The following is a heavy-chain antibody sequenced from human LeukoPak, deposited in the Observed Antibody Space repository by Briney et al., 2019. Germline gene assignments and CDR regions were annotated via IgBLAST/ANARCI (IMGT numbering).Heavy chain of an antibody. CDR2: IIPIFGTA. J-gene: IGHJ5*02. CDR1: GGTFSSYA. V-gene: IGHV1-69*05. D-gene: IGHD2-21*01. Sequence: SVKVSCKASGGTFSSYAIGWVRQAPGQGLEWMGGIIPIFGTANYAQKFQGRVTITTDESTSTAYMELSSLRSEDTAVYYCAREPVISPLANWFDPWGQGTLVTVSS. CDR3: AREPVISPLANWFDP.